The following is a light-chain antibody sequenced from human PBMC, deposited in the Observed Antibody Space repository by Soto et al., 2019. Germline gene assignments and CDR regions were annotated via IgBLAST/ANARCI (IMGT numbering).Light chain of an antibody. CDR3: TSYAGSNNFI. CDR1: SSDIGGYNY. Sequence: ALTQPPSASGSPGQSVTISCTGTSSDIGGYNYVSWYQQLPGKAPQFIIYEVSKRPSGVPDRFSGSKSGNTASLTVSGLQAEDEADYYCTSYAGSNNFIFGGGTKLTVL. CDR2: EVS. J-gene: IGLJ2*01. V-gene: IGLV2-8*01.